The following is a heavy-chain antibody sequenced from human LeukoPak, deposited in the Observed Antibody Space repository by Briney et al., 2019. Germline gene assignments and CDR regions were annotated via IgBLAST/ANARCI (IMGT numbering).Heavy chain of an antibody. J-gene: IGHJ4*02. CDR1: GFTFHDYD. CDR2: INWNGDRT. Sequence: PGGSLRLSCAASGFTFHDYDMSWVRQSPGKGLEWVSGINWNGDRTGYADSVKGRFTISRDNAKKSLYLQMNCLRAEDTALYYCARRDYYGSGSPDFWGQGTLVTVSS. V-gene: IGHV3-20*04. D-gene: IGHD3-10*01. CDR3: ARRDYYGSGSPDF.